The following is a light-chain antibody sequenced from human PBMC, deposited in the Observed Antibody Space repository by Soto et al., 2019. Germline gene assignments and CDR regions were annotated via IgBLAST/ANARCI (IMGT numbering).Light chain of an antibody. V-gene: IGLV2-14*01. CDR2: EVI. Sequence: QSALTQPASVSGSPGQSITISCTGTNSDIGNYNYVSWYQQHAGKGPKLILYEVINRPSGVSDRFSGSQSGTTASLTISGRPVGDEAGYYCSSYVIGDIAVVFGGGAKLIAL. CDR1: NSDIGNYNY. J-gene: IGLJ2*01. CDR3: SSYVIGDIAVV.